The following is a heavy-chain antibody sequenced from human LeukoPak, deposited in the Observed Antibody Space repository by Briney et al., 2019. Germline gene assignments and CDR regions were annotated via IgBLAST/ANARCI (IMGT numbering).Heavy chain of an antibody. J-gene: IGHJ4*02. D-gene: IGHD5-24*01. V-gene: IGHV3-7*01. CDR1: RFTFSNYW. CDR2: IKKDGGET. Sequence: GGSLRLSCVASRFTFSNYWMTWVRQAPGKGLERVANIKKDGGETYYMESVKGRFTISRDNARNSLYLQMNSLTVEDTAVYYCARVMGWQQFDQWGQGTLVTVSS. CDR3: ARVMGWQQFDQ.